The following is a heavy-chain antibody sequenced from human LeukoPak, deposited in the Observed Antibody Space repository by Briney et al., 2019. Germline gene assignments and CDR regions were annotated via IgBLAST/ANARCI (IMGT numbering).Heavy chain of an antibody. V-gene: IGHV1-2*02. CDR2: INPNSGGT. Sequence: GASVKVSCKASGYTFTGYYMHWVRQAPGQGLEWMGWINPNSGGTNYAKKFQGRVTMTRDTSISTAYMELSRLRSDDTAVYYCARDHNYYDSSGYSDYWGQGTLVTVSS. CDR1: GYTFTGYY. J-gene: IGHJ4*02. CDR3: ARDHNYYDSSGYSDY. D-gene: IGHD3-22*01.